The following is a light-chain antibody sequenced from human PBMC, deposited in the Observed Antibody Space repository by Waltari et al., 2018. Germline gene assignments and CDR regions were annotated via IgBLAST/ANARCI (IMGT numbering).Light chain of an antibody. V-gene: IGKV1-5*03. J-gene: IGKJ4*01. CDR1: QSISSW. Sequence: DIQMTQSPSTLSASVGDRVTITCRASQSISSWLAWYQQKPGKAPNLLIYKASNLESGVPSRVSGSGSGTEFTLTISSLQPDDFATYNCQQYDSYPLTFGGGTKVEIK. CDR3: QQYDSYPLT. CDR2: KAS.